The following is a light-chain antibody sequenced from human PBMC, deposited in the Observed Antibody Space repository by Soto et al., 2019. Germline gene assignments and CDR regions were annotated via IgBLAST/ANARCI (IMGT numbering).Light chain of an antibody. J-gene: IGLJ1*01. CDR3: CSYAGSYIYV. CDR2: DVS. V-gene: IGLV2-11*01. Sequence: HSVLAQPRSVSGSPGESGTRSCTGTRRYVGGYNYVSWYQQHPGKAPKLMIYDVSKRPSGVPDRFSGSKSGNTASLTISGLQAEEEAEYYCCSYAGSYIYVFGTGTKVTVL. CDR1: RRYVGGYNY.